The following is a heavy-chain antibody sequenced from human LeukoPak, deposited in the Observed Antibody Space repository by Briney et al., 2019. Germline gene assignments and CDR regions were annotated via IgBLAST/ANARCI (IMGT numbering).Heavy chain of an antibody. CDR3: ARDLLRSSSWYRGPRFINDY. D-gene: IGHD6-13*01. V-gene: IGHV4-4*07. CDR2: IYTSGST. J-gene: IGHJ4*02. Sequence: SETLSLTCTVSGGSISSYYWSWIRQPAGKGLEWIGRIYTSGSTNYNPSLKSRVTMSVDTSKNQFSLKLSSVTAADTAVYYCARDLLRSSSWYRGPRFINDYWGQGTLVTVSS. CDR1: GGSISSYY.